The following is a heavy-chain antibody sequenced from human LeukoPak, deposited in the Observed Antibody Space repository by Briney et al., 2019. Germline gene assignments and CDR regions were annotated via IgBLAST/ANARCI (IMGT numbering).Heavy chain of an antibody. CDR3: ARDTPAFEPYIAAAGTGYYYGMDV. Sequence: PGGSLRLSCAASGFTFSSYGMHWVRQAPGKGLEWVEVIWYDGSNKYYADSVKGRFTISRDNSKNTLYLQMNSLRAEDTAVYYCARDTPAFEPYIAAAGTGYYYGMDVWGQGTTVTVSS. D-gene: IGHD6-13*01. CDR2: IWYDGSNK. CDR1: GFTFSSYG. V-gene: IGHV3-30*19. J-gene: IGHJ6*02.